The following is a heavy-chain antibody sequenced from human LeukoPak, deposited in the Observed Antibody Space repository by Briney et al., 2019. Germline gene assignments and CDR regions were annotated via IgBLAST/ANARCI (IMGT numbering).Heavy chain of an antibody. CDR3: ASDIIFPGDYGDALDV. CDR1: GYSISSGYY. CDR2: IYHSGST. Sequence: SETLSLTCTGSGYSISSGYYWGWIRQPPGKGLEWIGSIYHSGSTYYNPSLKSRVTISVDTSKNQFSLKLSSVTAADTAVYYCASDIIFPGDYGDALDVWGQGTTVTVSS. D-gene: IGHD4-17*01. J-gene: IGHJ6*02. V-gene: IGHV4-38-2*02.